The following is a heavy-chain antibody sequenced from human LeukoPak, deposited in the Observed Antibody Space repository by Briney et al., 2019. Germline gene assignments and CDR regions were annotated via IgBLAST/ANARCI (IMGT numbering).Heavy chain of an antibody. CDR3: ARELYHSSGFSNDAFDI. J-gene: IGHJ3*02. D-gene: IGHD3-22*01. CDR2: IYYSGST. V-gene: IGHV4-39*01. CDR1: GGSINSSSYY. Sequence: SETLSLTCTVSGGSINSSSYYWGWIRQPPGKGLEWIGSIYYSGSTYYNPSLKSRVTISVDTSKNQFSLKLSSVTAADTAVYYCARELYHSSGFSNDAFDIWGQGTMVTVSS.